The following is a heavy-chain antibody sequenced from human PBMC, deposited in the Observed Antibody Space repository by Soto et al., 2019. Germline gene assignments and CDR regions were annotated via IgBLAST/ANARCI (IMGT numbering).Heavy chain of an antibody. CDR3: ERTLFGWGIWFDN. CDR2: IYYSGST. Sequence: SETLSLTCTFSGGSITRSSYNCGWIRQPPGKGLEWIGSIYYSGSTYYNPSLKSRVTISVDTSKNQFSLKLSSVNPADKALYDCERTLFGWGIWFDNWGQGTLVTV. D-gene: IGHD3-10*02. V-gene: IGHV4-39*07. CDR1: GGSITRSSYN. J-gene: IGHJ5*02.